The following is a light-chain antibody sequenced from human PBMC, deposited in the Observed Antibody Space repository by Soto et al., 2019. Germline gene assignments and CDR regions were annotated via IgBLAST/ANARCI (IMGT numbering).Light chain of an antibody. V-gene: IGLV1-40*01. CDR1: SSNIGAGYA. CDR2: YNN. J-gene: IGLJ2*01. CDR3: QSFDSSRLGLL. Sequence: QSVLTQPPSVSGAPGQRVTISCTGSSSNIGAGYAVHWYQQLPGKAPKLLMYYNNNRPSGVPERFSGSKSGTSASLAIAGLQTEDEADYFCQSFDSSRLGLLFGGGTKLTVL.